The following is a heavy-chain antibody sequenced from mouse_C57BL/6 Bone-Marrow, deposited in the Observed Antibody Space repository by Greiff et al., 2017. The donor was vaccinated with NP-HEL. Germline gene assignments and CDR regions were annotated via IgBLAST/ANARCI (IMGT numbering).Heavy chain of an antibody. J-gene: IGHJ2*01. CDR3: AQSGGITLYY. Sequence: QVQLQQSGPELVKPGASVKISCKASGYAFSSSWMNWVKQRPGKGLEWIGRIYPGDGDTNYNGKFKGKATLTADKSSSPAYMQLSSLTSEDSAVYFCAQSGGITLYYWGQGTTLTVSS. CDR1: GYAFSSSW. V-gene: IGHV1-82*01. D-gene: IGHD1-1*01. CDR2: IYPGDGDT.